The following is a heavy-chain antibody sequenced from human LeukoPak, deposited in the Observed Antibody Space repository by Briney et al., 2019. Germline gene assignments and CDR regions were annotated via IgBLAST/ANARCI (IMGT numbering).Heavy chain of an antibody. Sequence: GGSLRLSCAASGFTFSSYAMSWVRQAPGKGLEWVSAISCSGGSTYYADSVKGRFTISRDNSKNTLYLQMNSLRAEDTAVYYCAKDGGTYYYDSSGYYHDYWGQGTLVTVSS. D-gene: IGHD3-22*01. V-gene: IGHV3-23*01. CDR3: AKDGGTYYYDSSGYYHDY. CDR2: ISCSGGST. CDR1: GFTFSSYA. J-gene: IGHJ4*02.